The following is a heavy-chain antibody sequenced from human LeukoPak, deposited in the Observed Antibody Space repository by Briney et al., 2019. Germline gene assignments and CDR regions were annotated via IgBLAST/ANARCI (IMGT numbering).Heavy chain of an antibody. J-gene: IGHJ4*02. Sequence: GGSLRLSCAASGFTFSNYWMTWVRQAPGKGLEWVAHIKEDGGEKHYVDPVKGRFTISRDNAKNSLYLQMNSLRAEDTAMYYCVRDRGYCSGGTCYALWDYWGQGTPVTVSS. CDR3: VRDRGYCSGGTCYALWDY. CDR1: GFTFSNYW. D-gene: IGHD2-15*01. V-gene: IGHV3-7*01. CDR2: IKEDGGEK.